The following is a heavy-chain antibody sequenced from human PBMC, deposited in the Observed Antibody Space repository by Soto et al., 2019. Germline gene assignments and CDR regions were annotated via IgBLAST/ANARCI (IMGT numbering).Heavy chain of an antibody. CDR1: GYTFTSYY. CDR3: ATYGLPYCTNGVCHYGMDV. D-gene: IGHD2-8*01. Sequence: GASVKVSCKASGYTFTSYYMHWVRQAPGQGLEWMGIINPSGGSTSYAQKFQGRVTMTRDTPTSTVYMELSSLRSEDTAVYYCATYGLPYCTNGVCHYGMDVWGQGTTVTVSS. CDR2: INPSGGST. J-gene: IGHJ6*02. V-gene: IGHV1-46*01.